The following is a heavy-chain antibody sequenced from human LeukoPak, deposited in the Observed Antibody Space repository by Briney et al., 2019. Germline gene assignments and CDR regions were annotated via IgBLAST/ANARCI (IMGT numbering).Heavy chain of an antibody. CDR2: IKQDGSEK. J-gene: IGHJ4*02. D-gene: IGHD7-27*01. V-gene: IGHV3-7*01. Sequence: GGSLRLSCAASGFTFSSYWMSWVRQAPGKGLEWVANIKQDGSEKYYVDSVKGRFTISRDNAKNSLYLQMDSLRVDDTAVYYCARENAWGYFDYWGQGTLVTVSS. CDR3: ARENAWGYFDY. CDR1: GFTFSSYW.